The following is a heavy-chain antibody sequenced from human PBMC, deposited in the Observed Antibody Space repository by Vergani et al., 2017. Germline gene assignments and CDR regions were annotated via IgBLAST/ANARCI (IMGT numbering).Heavy chain of an antibody. CDR1: GGTFSSYA. V-gene: IGHV1-69*12. D-gene: IGHD4-17*01. CDR3: ATTVTTGAYYYYGMDV. Sequence: QVQLVQSGAEVKKPGSSVKVSCKASGGTFSSYAISWVRQAPGQGLEWMGGIIPIFGTANTAQKFQGRVRITADESTSTAYMELSSLRSEDTAVYYCATTVTTGAYYYYGMDVWGQGATVVVSS. J-gene: IGHJ6*02. CDR2: IIPIFGTA.